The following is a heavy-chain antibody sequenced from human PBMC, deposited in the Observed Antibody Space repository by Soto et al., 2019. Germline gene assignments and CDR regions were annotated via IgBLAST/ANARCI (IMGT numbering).Heavy chain of an antibody. CDR3: ARDPFIPAAGDVYYYYMDV. J-gene: IGHJ6*03. CDR1: GFTFSSYG. Sequence: GGSLRLSCAASGFTFSSYGMHWVRQAPGKGLEWVAVIWYDGSNKYYAYSVKGRFTISRENSKNTMDLQMNSLKAQDTDVYYCARDPFIPAAGDVYYYYMDVWGKGTTVTVSS. D-gene: IGHD6-13*01. CDR2: IWYDGSNK. V-gene: IGHV3-33*01.